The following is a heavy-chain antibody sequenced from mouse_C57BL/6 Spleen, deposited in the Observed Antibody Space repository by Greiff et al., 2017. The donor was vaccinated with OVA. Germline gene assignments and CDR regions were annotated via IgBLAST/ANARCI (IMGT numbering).Heavy chain of an antibody. V-gene: IGHV5-17*01. CDR3: ARGLTAQAGYFDY. CDR1: GFTFSDYG. D-gene: IGHD3-2*02. Sequence: EVQLVESGGGLVKPGGSLKLSCAASGFTFSDYGMHWVRQAPEKGLEWVAYISSGSSTIYYADTVKGRFTISRDNAKNTLFLQMTSLRSEDTAMYYCARGLTAQAGYFDYWGQGTTLTVSS. CDR2: ISSGSSTI. J-gene: IGHJ2*01.